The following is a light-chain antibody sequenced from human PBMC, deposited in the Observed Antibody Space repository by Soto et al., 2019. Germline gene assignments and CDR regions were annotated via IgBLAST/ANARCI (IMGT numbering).Light chain of an antibody. J-gene: IGKJ4*01. Sequence: EIVLTQSPGTLSLSPGERATLSCRASQSVSSSYLAWYQQKPGQAPRLLIYGAASRATGLPDRFSGSGYGTDFTLTISRLEPEDFAVYYCQQYGSSPTFGGGTKVEIK. CDR1: QSVSSSY. CDR2: GAA. CDR3: QQYGSSPT. V-gene: IGKV3-20*01.